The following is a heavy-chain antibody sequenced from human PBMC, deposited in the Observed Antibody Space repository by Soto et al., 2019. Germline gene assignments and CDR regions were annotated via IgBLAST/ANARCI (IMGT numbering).Heavy chain of an antibody. CDR3: AKGSIRYFDWLFHY. CDR1: GFTFDDYA. Sequence: GGSLRLSCAASGFTFDDYAMHWVRQAPGKGLEWVSGISWNSGSIGYADSVKGRFTISRDNAKNSLYLQMNSLRAEDTALYYCAKGSIRYFDWLFHYWGQGTLVTVSS. J-gene: IGHJ4*02. CDR2: ISWNSGSI. D-gene: IGHD3-9*01. V-gene: IGHV3-9*01.